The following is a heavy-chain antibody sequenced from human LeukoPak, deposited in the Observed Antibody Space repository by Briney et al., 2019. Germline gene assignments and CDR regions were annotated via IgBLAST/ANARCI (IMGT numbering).Heavy chain of an antibody. Sequence: ASVKVSCKASGYTFTSYDINWVRQATGQGLEWMGWMNPNSGNTGYAQKFQGRVTMTRNTSISTAYMELSSLRSEDTAVYYCARGRSGSGHHASYYYYYYMDVWGKGTTVTISS. J-gene: IGHJ6*03. CDR1: GYTFTSYD. D-gene: IGHD3-10*01. V-gene: IGHV1-8*01. CDR2: MNPNSGNT. CDR3: ARGRSGSGHHASYYYYYYMDV.